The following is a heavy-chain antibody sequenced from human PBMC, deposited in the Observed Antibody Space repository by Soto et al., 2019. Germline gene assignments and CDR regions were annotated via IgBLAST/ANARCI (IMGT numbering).Heavy chain of an antibody. CDR1: GYTFTGYY. CDR2: INPNSGGT. J-gene: IGHJ4*02. CDR3: ARDSDYYDSSPFDY. V-gene: IGHV1-2*02. D-gene: IGHD3-22*01. Sequence: APVKVSCKASGYTFTGYYMHWVRQAPGQGLEWMGWINPNSGGTNYAQKFQGRVTMTRDTSISTAYMELSRLRSDDTAVYYCARDSDYYDSSPFDYWGQGTLVTVSS.